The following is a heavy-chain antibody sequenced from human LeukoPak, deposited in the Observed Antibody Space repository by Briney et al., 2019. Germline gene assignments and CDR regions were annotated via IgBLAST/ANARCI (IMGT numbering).Heavy chain of an antibody. V-gene: IGHV3-21*01. CDR3: ARDMVERYYDFWSGYYIEGFDY. CDR1: GFTFSSYS. J-gene: IGHJ4*02. D-gene: IGHD3-3*01. Sequence: PGGSLRLSCAAPGFTFSSYSMNWVRQAPGKGLEWVSSISSSSSYIYYADSVKGRLTISRDNAKNSLYLQMNSLRAEDTAVYYCARDMVERYYDFWSGYYIEGFDYWGQGTLVTVSS. CDR2: ISSSSSYI.